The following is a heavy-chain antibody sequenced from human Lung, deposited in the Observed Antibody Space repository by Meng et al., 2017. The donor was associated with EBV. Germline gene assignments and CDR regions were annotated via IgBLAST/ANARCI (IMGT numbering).Heavy chain of an antibody. CDR2: IYYSGST. CDR3: ARVYYYDSSGYSH. V-gene: IGHV4-31*03. CDR1: GGSISSGGYY. Sequence: QGQRQGSGPGLVKPSQTLSLTCTVSGGSISSGGYYWSWIRQHPGKGLEWIGYIYYSGSTYYNPSLKSRVTISVDTSKNQFSLKLSSVTAADTAVYYCARVYYYDSSGYSHWGQGTLVTVSS. D-gene: IGHD3-22*01. J-gene: IGHJ4*02.